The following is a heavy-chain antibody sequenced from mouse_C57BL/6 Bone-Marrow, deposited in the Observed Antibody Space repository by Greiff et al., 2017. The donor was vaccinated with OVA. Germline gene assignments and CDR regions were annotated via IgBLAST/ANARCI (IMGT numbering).Heavy chain of an antibody. CDR1: GFSINSDCY. D-gene: IGHD1-1*01. Sequence: EVQVVESGPSLVRPSQTLSLTCTVTGFSINSDCYWIWIRQFPGNKLEYIGYTFYSGITYYNPSLESRTYITRDTSKNQFSLKLSSVTTEDTATYYCARSGYGSSYDYYAMDYWGQGTSVTVSS. V-gene: IGHV3-3*01. J-gene: IGHJ4*01. CDR3: ARSGYGSSYDYYAMDY. CDR2: TFYSGIT.